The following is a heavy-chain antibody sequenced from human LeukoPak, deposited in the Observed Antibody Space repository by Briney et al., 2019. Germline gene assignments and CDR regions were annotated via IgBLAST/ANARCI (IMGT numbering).Heavy chain of an antibody. V-gene: IGHV4-39*07. D-gene: IGHD6-6*01. Sequence: SETLSLTCTVSGGSISSSSYYWGWIRQPPGKGLEWIGSIYYSGSTYYNPSLKSRVTISVDTSKDQFSLKLSSVTAADTAVYYCARGRSSSWGIDIWGQGTMVTVSS. CDR3: ARGRSSSWGIDI. CDR1: GGSISSSSYY. CDR2: IYYSGST. J-gene: IGHJ3*02.